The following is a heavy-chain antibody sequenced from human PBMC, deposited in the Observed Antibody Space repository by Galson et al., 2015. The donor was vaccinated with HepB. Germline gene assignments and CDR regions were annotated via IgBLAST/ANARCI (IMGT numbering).Heavy chain of an antibody. CDR2: ISWDGSRT. V-gene: IGHV3-43*01. Sequence: SLRLSCAASGFTFDDYTMHWVRQIPGKGLEWASLISWDGSRTYYADSVKGRFTISRDNSKNSLYLQMNSLRIEDTALYYCAKDKTRRLVLGWFDPWGQGTLVTVSS. CDR3: AKDKTRRLVLGWFDP. D-gene: IGHD6-19*01. CDR1: GFTFDDYT. J-gene: IGHJ5*02.